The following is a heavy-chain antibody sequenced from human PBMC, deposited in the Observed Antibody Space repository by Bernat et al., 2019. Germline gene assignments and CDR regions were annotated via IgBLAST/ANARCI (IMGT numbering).Heavy chain of an antibody. CDR3: ARHMAGSYTGFDY. CDR1: GDSINSYF. Sequence: QVMLQESGPGLVKPSETLSLTCIVSGDSINSYFWSWVRQPPGQGLEWVASIYYTGSSNYSPSLKSRVAISMDTSKNHFSLKLNSVTAADTAIYYCARHMAGSYTGFDYWGQGALVTVSS. D-gene: IGHD6-19*01. J-gene: IGHJ4*02. V-gene: IGHV4-59*08. CDR2: IYYTGSS.